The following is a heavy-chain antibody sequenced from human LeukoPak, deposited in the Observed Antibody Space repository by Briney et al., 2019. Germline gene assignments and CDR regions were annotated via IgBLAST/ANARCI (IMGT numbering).Heavy chain of an antibody. J-gene: IGHJ6*02. CDR2: TYYSGST. CDR1: GASISSYY. CDR3: ARYGSGMCPDV. D-gene: IGHD3-10*01. V-gene: IGHV4-59*01. Sequence: SETLSLTCTVSGASISSYYWSWIRQPPGKGLEWIAYTYYSGSTNYNPSLKSRVTISVDTSKNQFSLKLSSVTAADTAVYYCARYGSGMCPDVWGQGTTVTVSS.